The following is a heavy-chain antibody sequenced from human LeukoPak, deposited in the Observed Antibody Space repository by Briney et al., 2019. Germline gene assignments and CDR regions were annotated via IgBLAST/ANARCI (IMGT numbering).Heavy chain of an antibody. CDR1: GFTSSDYY. D-gene: IGHD3-10*01. J-gene: IGHJ4*02. CDR2: ISSSSSTI. CDR3: ARDSVWFGELAG. Sequence: GGSLRPSGAASGFTSSDYYMNWVRQAPGKGLEGVSYISSSSSTIYYADSVKGRFTISRDNAKNSLYLQMNSLRAEDTAVYYCARDSVWFGELAGWGQGTLVTVSS. V-gene: IGHV3-11*04.